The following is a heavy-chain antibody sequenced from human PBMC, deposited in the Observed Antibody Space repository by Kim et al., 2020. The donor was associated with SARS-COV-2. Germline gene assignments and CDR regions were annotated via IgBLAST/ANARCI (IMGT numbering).Heavy chain of an antibody. CDR3: ERDWFYCSGGSCYSNWFDP. CDR1: GYTFTSYA. CDR2: INAGNGNT. D-gene: IGHD2-15*01. J-gene: IGHJ5*02. V-gene: IGHV1-3*01. Sequence: ASVKVSCKASGYTFTSYAMHWVRQAPGQRLEWMGWINAGNGNTKYSQKFQGRVTITRDTSASTAYMELSSLRSEDTAVYYCERDWFYCSGGSCYSNWFDPWGQGTLVTVSS.